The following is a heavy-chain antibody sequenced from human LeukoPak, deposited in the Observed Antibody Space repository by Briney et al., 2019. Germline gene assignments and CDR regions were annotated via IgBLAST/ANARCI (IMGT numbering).Heavy chain of an antibody. J-gene: IGHJ5*02. CDR1: GGSISSGSYY. V-gene: IGHV4-61*02. Sequence: SQTLSLTCTVSGGSISSGSYYWSWIRQLAGKGLEWIGRIYTSGSTNYNPSLKSRVTISVDTSKNQFSLKLSSVTAADTAVYYCARDLVAMNWFDPWGQGTLVTVSS. CDR3: ARDLVAMNWFDP. CDR2: IYTSGST. D-gene: IGHD2-15*01.